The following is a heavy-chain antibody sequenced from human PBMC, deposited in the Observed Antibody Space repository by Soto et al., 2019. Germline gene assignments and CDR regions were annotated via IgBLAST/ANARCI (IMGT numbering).Heavy chain of an antibody. Sequence: KPSETLSLTCAVYGGSFSGYYWSWIRQPPGKGLEWIGEINHSGSTNYNPSLKSRVTISVDTSKNQFSLKLSSVTAADTAVYYCARDLYGDYVGYNWFDPWGQGTLVTVSS. V-gene: IGHV4-34*01. CDR1: GGSFSGYY. CDR2: INHSGST. D-gene: IGHD4-17*01. J-gene: IGHJ5*02. CDR3: ARDLYGDYVGYNWFDP.